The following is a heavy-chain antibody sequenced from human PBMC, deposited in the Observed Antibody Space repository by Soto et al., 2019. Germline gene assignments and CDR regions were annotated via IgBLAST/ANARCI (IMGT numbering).Heavy chain of an antibody. CDR1: GYTFTSYD. Sequence: QVPLVQSGAEVKKPGASVKVSCKASGYTFTSYDINWVRQATGQGLEWMGWMNPNSGNTGYAQKFQGRVTMTRNTSISTAYMELSSLRSEDTAVYYCARGGVLRYFDWLGYYYGMDVWGQGTTVTVSS. V-gene: IGHV1-8*01. CDR3: ARGGVLRYFDWLGYYYGMDV. D-gene: IGHD3-9*01. J-gene: IGHJ6*02. CDR2: MNPNSGNT.